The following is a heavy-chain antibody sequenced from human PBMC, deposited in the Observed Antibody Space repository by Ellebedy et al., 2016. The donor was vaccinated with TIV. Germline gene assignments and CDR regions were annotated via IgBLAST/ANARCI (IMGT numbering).Heavy chain of an antibody. CDR1: GFIFSSYA. CDR3: ALRGTVRVY. Sequence: PGGSLRLSCAASGFIFSSYAMSWVRQAPGKGLEWVSAISSGSGGSTFYADSVKGRFTISRDNSKNTLYLQMNSLRAEDTAVYYCALRGTVRVYWGQGTLVTVSS. V-gene: IGHV3-23*01. D-gene: IGHD3-16*01. CDR2: ISSGSGGST. J-gene: IGHJ4*02.